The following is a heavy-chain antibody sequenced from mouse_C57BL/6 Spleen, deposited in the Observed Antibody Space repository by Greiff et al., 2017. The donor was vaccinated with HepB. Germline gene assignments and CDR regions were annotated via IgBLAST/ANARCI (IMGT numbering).Heavy chain of an antibody. J-gene: IGHJ3*01. CDR1: GFTFSSYA. V-gene: IGHV5-4*01. CDR2: ISDGGSST. D-gene: IGHD4-1*01. CDR3: ARAPANWDWFAY. Sequence: EVHLVESGGGLVKPGGSLKISCAASGFTFSSYAMSWVRQTPEKRLEWVATISDGGSSTYYPDNVKGRFTISRDNAKNNLYLQMIHLKSEDTAMYYWARAPANWDWFAYWGQGTLVTVSA.